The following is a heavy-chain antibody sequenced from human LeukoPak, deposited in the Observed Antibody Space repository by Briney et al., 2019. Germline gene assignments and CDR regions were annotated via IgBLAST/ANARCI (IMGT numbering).Heavy chain of an antibody. Sequence: ASVKVSCKTSGYTFTSYGVSWVRQAPGQGLEWMGWIGTHNGNTNYAQKFQGRAIMTTDTSTSTAYMELMSLRSDDTAVFLCARDGSGGGGYFDYWGQGTLVTVSS. D-gene: IGHD6-19*01. CDR3: ARDGSGGGGYFDY. J-gene: IGHJ4*02. CDR1: GYTFTSYG. V-gene: IGHV1-18*01. CDR2: IGTHNGNT.